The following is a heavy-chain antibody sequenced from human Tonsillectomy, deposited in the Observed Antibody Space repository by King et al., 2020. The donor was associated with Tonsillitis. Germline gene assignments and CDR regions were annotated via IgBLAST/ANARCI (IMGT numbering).Heavy chain of an antibody. CDR2: ISGSAGST. D-gene: IGHD3-9*01. V-gene: IGHV3-23*04. CDR1: GFTFSSYA. Sequence: VQLVESGGDLVQPGGSLRLSCAASGFTFSSYAMSWVRQAPGKGLEWVSGISGSAGSTYYTDPVKGRFTISRDISKNTLYLQMNSLRAEDTAVYYCAKDAALGILTGHPNDAFDIWGQGTMVTVSS. CDR3: AKDAALGILTGHPNDAFDI. J-gene: IGHJ3*02.